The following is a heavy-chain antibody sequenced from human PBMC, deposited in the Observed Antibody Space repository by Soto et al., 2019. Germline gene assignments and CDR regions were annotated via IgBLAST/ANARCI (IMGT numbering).Heavy chain of an antibody. CDR2: IYYSGST. J-gene: IGHJ4*02. CDR3: ARGQGGSYYYFDY. V-gene: IGHV4-30-4*01. CDR1: GGSISSGDYY. Sequence: QVQLQESGPGLVKPSQTLSLTCTVSGGSISSGDYYWSWIRQPPGKGLEWIGYIYYSGSTYYDPSLKSRVTISVDTSKNQFSLKLSSVTAADTAVYYCARGQGGSYYYFDYWGQGTLVTVSS. D-gene: IGHD1-26*01.